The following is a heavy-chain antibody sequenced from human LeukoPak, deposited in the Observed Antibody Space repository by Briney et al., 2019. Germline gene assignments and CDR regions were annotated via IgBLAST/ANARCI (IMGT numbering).Heavy chain of an antibody. CDR1: GFTFGDYA. J-gene: IGHJ3*02. D-gene: IGHD3-10*01. V-gene: IGHV3-49*04. Sequence: GGSLRLSCTASGFTFGDYAMSWVRQAPGKGLEWVGFIRSKAYGGTTEYAASVKGRFTISRDDSKSIAYLQMNSLKTEDTAVYYCTRDQAMWVRGIWGQGTMVTVSS. CDR3: TRDQAMWVRGI. CDR2: IRSKAYGGTT.